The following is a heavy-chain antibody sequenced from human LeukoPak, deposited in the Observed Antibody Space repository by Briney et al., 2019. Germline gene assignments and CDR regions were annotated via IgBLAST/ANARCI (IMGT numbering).Heavy chain of an antibody. Sequence: ASVKVSCKASGYTFTSYDINWVRQATGQGLEWMGWMSPNSDNTGYAQKFQGRVTFTRDTSISTAYMELHSLTSEDTAVYYCARDYGGSSGWFDPWGQGTLVTVSS. CDR3: ARDYGGSSGWFDP. J-gene: IGHJ5*02. V-gene: IGHV1-8*01. D-gene: IGHD4-23*01. CDR1: GYTFTSYD. CDR2: MSPNSDNT.